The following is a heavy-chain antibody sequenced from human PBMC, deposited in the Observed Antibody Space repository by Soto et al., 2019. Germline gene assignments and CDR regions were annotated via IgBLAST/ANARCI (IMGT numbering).Heavy chain of an antibody. CDR3: AKALEYDSSGYLYYFDY. CDR2: ISSSSSYI. CDR1: GFTFSSYS. J-gene: IGHJ4*02. V-gene: IGHV3-21*04. D-gene: IGHD3-22*01. Sequence: GGSLRLSCAASGFTFSSYSMNWVRQAPGKGLEWVSSISSSSSYIYYADSVKGRFTISRDNAKNSLYLQMNSLRAEDTALYYCAKALEYDSSGYLYYFDYWGQGTLVTVSS.